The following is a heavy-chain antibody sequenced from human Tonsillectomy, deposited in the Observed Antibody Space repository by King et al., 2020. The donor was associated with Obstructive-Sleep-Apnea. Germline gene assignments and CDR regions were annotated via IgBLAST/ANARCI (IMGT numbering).Heavy chain of an antibody. V-gene: IGHV1-24*01. D-gene: IGHD2-15*01. CDR3: ATRGIYCSGGSCYYRNWFDP. Sequence: QLVQSGAEVKKPGASVKVSCKVFGYTLTELSMHWVRQAPGKGLEWMGGFDPEDGETIYAQKFQGRVTMTEDTSTDTAYMELSSLRSEDTAVYYCATRGIYCSGGSCYYRNWFDPWGQGTLVTVSS. CDR2: FDPEDGET. J-gene: IGHJ5*02. CDR1: GYTLTELS.